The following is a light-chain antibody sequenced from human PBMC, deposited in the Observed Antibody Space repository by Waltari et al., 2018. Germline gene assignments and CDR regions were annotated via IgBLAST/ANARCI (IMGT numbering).Light chain of an antibody. CDR2: GAS. J-gene: IGKJ4*01. V-gene: IGKV3-15*01. Sequence: ETVMTQSPATLSVSPGERATLSCRASQTVSNDLAWYQQKPGQAPRLLIYGASTRPNGVPARFSGSGSGTEFTLTISSLQSDDFEVYYCQQYHNWPLTFGGGTKVEIK. CDR1: QTVSND. CDR3: QQYHNWPLT.